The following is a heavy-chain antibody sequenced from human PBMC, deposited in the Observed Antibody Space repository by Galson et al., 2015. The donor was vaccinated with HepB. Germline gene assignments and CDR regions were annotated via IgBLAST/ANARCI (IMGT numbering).Heavy chain of an antibody. CDR3: ARLTYDSTGYHYAY. CDR1: QFTFSNYD. CDR2: IGRAGDT. J-gene: IGHJ4*02. V-gene: IGHV3-13*04. Sequence: SLRLSCAASQFTFSNYDMHWVRQVSGKGLEWVAAIGRAGDTYYADSVKGRFTISRENALRSFYLQMNSLSAGDTAVYYCARLTYDSTGYHYAYWGQGTPVTVSS. D-gene: IGHD3-22*01.